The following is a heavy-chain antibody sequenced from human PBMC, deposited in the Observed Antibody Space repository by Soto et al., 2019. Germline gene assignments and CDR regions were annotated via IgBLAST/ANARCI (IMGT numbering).Heavy chain of an antibody. CDR2: IIPIFGTA. CDR3: ARVYVLRSSSLSGMDV. J-gene: IGHJ6*02. V-gene: IGHV1-69*06. D-gene: IGHD6-6*01. Sequence: SVKVSCKASGGTFSSYAISWVRQAPGQGLEWMGGIIPIFGTANYAQKFQGRVTITADKSTSTAYMELSSPRSEDTAVYYCARVYVLRSSSLSGMDVWGQGTKVTVYS. CDR1: GGTFSSYA.